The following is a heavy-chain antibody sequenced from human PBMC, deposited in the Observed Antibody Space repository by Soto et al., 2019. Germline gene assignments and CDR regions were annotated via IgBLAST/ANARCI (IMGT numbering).Heavy chain of an antibody. V-gene: IGHV1-8*01. J-gene: IGHJ6*02. D-gene: IGHD3-3*01. CDR2: MNPNSGNT. CDR1: GYTFTSYD. Sequence: QVQLVQSGAEVKKPGASVKVSCKASGYTFTSYDINWVRQATGQGLEWMGWMNPNSGNTGYAQKFQGRVTMTRNTSIRTAYMELSSLRSEDTAVYYCARGGAFGVVSYYYYYGMDVWGQGTTVTVSS. CDR3: ARGGAFGVVSYYYYYGMDV.